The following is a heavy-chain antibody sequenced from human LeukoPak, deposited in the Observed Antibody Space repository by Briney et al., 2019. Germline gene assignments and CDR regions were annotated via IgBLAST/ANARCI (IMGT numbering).Heavy chain of an antibody. CDR1: GYTFTSYY. D-gene: IGHD3-9*01. V-gene: IGHV1-46*01. CDR3: ARGLATYYMDV. Sequence: GASVKASCKASGYTFTSYYIHWVRQAPGQGLEWMGIINPSGGSTTYAQKFQGRVTMTRDTSTSTVYMELSSLRSEDTAVYYCARGLATYYMDVWGKGTTVTISS. CDR2: INPSGGST. J-gene: IGHJ6*03.